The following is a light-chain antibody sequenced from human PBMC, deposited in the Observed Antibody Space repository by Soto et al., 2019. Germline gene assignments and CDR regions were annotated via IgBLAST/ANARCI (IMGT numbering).Light chain of an antibody. Sequence: DIQLTQSPSTLSALVGARVTIPCRASQTISSWLAWYQQKPGKAPKRLIYKASTLKSGGPSRFSGSGSGTEFTLTISSLQPDDFATYYCQRYNSYSEAFGQGTKGDIK. V-gene: IGKV1-5*03. CDR2: KAS. CDR3: QRYNSYSEA. J-gene: IGKJ1*01. CDR1: QTISSW.